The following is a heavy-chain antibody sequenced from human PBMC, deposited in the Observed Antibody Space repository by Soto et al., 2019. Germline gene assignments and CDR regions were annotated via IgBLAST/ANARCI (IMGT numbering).Heavy chain of an antibody. CDR3: ARQGEGLIWFGESQSNWGFDT. J-gene: IGHJ5*02. Sequence: PSETLSLTCTVSGGSISSSSYYWGWIRQPPGKGLEWIGSIYYSGSTYYNPSLKSRVTISVDTSKNQFSLKLSSVTAADTAVYYCARQGEGLIWFGESQSNWGFDTWGQGTLVTVSS. V-gene: IGHV4-39*01. D-gene: IGHD3-10*01. CDR1: GGSISSSSYY. CDR2: IYYSGST.